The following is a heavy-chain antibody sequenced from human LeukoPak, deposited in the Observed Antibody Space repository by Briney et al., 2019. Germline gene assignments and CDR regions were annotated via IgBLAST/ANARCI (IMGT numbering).Heavy chain of an antibody. Sequence: SETLSLTCTVSGGSISTSSYYWGWIRQPPGKGLEWIGSMYYSGSTYYNPSLKSRVTVSVDTSKNQFSLKLSSVTAADTALYYCASNEWSGYYFDYWGQGTLVTVSS. CDR1: GGSISTSSYY. CDR3: ASNEWSGYYFDY. CDR2: MYYSGST. V-gene: IGHV4-39*01. D-gene: IGHD3-3*01. J-gene: IGHJ4*02.